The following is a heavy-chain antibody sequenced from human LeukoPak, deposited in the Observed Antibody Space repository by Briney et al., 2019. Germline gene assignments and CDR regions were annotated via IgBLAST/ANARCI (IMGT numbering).Heavy chain of an antibody. V-gene: IGHV1-2*04. CDR3: ARSPSPVLLWFGELGLFDY. CDR1: GYTFTGYY. Sequence: EASVTVSCKASGYTFTGYYMHWVRQAPGQGLEWMGWINPNSGGTNYAQKFQGWVTMTRETSISTAYMELSRLRSDDTAVYYCARSPSPVLLWFGELGLFDYWGQGTLVTVSS. CDR2: INPNSGGT. J-gene: IGHJ4*02. D-gene: IGHD3-10*01.